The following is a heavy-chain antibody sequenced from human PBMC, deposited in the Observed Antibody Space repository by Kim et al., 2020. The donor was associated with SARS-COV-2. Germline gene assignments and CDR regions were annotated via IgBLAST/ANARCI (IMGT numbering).Heavy chain of an antibody. Sequence: TDYAAPVKGRFTISRDDSKNTLYLQMNSLKTEDTAVYYCTTDYGDPIDYWGQGTLVTVSS. J-gene: IGHJ4*02. D-gene: IGHD4-17*01. CDR2: T. CDR3: TTDYGDPIDY. V-gene: IGHV3-15*01.